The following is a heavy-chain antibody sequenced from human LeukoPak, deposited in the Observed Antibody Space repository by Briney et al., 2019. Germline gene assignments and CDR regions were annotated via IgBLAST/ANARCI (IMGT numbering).Heavy chain of an antibody. CDR2: INPNSGGT. D-gene: IGHD3-22*01. CDR1: GYTFTGYY. V-gene: IGHV1-2*02. Sequence: ASVKVCCKASGYTFTGYYMHWVRHAPGQGREWMGWINPNSGGTNYAQKVQGRGTMTRDPAISTSYMELSRLSSDDTAVYYCATARQWLLRPEDAFDIWGQGTMVPVSS. J-gene: IGHJ3*02. CDR3: ATARQWLLRPEDAFDI.